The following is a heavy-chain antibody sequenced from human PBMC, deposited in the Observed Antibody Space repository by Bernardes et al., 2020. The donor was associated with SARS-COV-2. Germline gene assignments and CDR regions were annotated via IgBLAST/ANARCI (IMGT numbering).Heavy chain of an antibody. J-gene: IGHJ4*02. CDR1: GFIFSNYD. Sequence: LRLSCAASGFIFSNYDMHWVRQPTGEGLEWVSSVGRVGDTYYLGSVKGRFTISRDNVKNSLYLQMNSLTAGDTAVYYCVRATSGFDYWGQGFLVTVSS. CDR3: VRATSGFDY. CDR2: VGRVGDT. D-gene: IGHD1-26*01. V-gene: IGHV3-13*01.